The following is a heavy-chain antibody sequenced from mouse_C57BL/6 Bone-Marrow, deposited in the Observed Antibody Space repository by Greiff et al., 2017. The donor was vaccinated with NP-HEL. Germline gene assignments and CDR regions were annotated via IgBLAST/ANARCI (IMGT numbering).Heavy chain of an antibody. V-gene: IGHV1-19*01. CDR2: INPYNGGT. CDR3: ARTPPGFPYFDY. Sequence: EVQLQQSGPVLVKPGASVKMSCKASGYTFTDYYMNWVKQSHGKSLEWIGVINPYNGGTSYNQKFKGKATLTVDKSSSTAYMELNSLTSEDSAVYYCARTPPGFPYFDYWGQGTTLTVSS. J-gene: IGHJ2*01. CDR1: GYTFTDYY.